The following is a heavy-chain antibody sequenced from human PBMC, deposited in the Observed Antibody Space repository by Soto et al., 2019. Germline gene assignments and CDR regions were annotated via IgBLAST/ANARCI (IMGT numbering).Heavy chain of an antibody. CDR1: GFTFSNAW. J-gene: IGHJ6*03. CDR3: TTMTTVIYYYYYMDV. CDR2: IKSKTDGGTT. Sequence: GGSLRLSCAASGFTFSNAWMSWVRQAPGKGLEWVGRIKSKTDGGTTDYAAPVKGRFTISRDDSKNTLYLQMNSLKTDDSAVYYCTTMTTVIYYYYYMDVWGKGTTVTVSS. D-gene: IGHD4-17*01. V-gene: IGHV3-15*01.